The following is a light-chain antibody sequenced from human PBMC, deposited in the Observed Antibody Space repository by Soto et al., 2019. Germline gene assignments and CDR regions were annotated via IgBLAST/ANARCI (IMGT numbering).Light chain of an antibody. CDR3: SSFTSSSTLV. Sequence: QSALTQPASVSGSPGQSITTSCTGTSRDVGGYSYVSWYQQHPGKAPKLMIYDVNNRPSGVSDRFSGSKSGNTASLTISGLQAEDESDYYCSSFTSSSTLVFGGGTKLTVL. V-gene: IGLV2-14*03. CDR1: SRDVGGYSY. CDR2: DVN. J-gene: IGLJ2*01.